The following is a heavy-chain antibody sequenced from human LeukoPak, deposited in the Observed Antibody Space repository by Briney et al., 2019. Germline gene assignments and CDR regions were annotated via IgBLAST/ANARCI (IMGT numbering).Heavy chain of an antibody. J-gene: IGHJ4*02. Sequence: GGSLRLSCAASGFTFSNYWMSWVRQAPGKGLEWVGRIKSKTDGGTTDYAAPVKGRFTISRDDSKNTLYLQMNSLKTEDTAVYYCTTGSCTNGVCSYYFDYWGQGTLVTVSS. CDR1: GFTFSNYW. D-gene: IGHD2-8*01. V-gene: IGHV3-15*01. CDR3: TTGSCTNGVCSYYFDY. CDR2: IKSKTDGGTT.